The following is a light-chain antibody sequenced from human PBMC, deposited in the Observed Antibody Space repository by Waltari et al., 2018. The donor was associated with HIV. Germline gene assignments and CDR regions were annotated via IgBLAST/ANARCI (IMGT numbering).Light chain of an antibody. J-gene: IGLJ2*01. V-gene: IGLV2-23*03. Sequence: QSALTQPASVSGSPGQSITISCTGSSSDVGTYSLVSWYQHHPGKAPKLMIYEGNKRPSGGSNRFAGSKSGNTASRTIAGLQAEDEADYYCSSYTSFSTVLFGGGTKLTVL. CDR2: EGN. CDR3: SSYTSFSTVL. CDR1: SSDVGTYSL.